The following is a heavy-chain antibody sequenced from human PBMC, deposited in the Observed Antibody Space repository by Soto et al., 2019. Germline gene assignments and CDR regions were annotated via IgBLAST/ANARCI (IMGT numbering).Heavy chain of an antibody. Sequence: GSLRLSCAASGFTFSSYAMSWVRQAPGKGLEWVSAISGSGGSTYYADSVKGRFTISRDNSKNTLYLQMNSLRAEDTAVYYCAKAKYYGSGTRPLYYFDYWGQGTLVTVSS. CDR2: ISGSGGST. CDR1: GFTFSSYA. V-gene: IGHV3-23*01. CDR3: AKAKYYGSGTRPLYYFDY. D-gene: IGHD3-10*01. J-gene: IGHJ4*02.